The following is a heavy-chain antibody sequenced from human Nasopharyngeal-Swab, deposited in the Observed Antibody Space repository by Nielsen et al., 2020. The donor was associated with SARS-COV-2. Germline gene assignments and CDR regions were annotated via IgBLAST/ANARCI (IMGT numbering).Heavy chain of an antibody. CDR3: ARRDTAMVLTDY. V-gene: IGHV3-48*02. CDR2: ISSSSSTI. Sequence: RHLPGKGLEWVSYISSSSSTIYYADSVKGRFTISRDNAKNSLYLQINSLRDEDTAVYYCARRDTAMVLTDYWGQGTLVTVSS. D-gene: IGHD5-18*01. J-gene: IGHJ4*02.